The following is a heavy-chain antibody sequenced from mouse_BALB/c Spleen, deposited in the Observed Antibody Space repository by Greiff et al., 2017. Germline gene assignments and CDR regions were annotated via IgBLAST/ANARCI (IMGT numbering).Heavy chain of an antibody. J-gene: IGHJ4*01. D-gene: IGHD2-1*01. CDR3: ARRGVTTFYYYAMDY. Sequence: EVKLVESGGGLVQPGGSLKLSCAASGFTFSSYTMSWVRQTPEKRLEWVAYISNGGGSTYYPDTVKGRFTISRDNAKNTLYLQMSSLKSEDTAMYYCARRGVTTFYYYAMDYWGQGTSVTVSS. CDR1: GFTFSSYT. V-gene: IGHV5-12-2*01. CDR2: ISNGGGST.